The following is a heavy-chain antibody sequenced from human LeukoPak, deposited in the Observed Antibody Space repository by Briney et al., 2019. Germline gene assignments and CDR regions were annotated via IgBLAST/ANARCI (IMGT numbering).Heavy chain of an antibody. CDR3: ARVGPHYDFWSGYHY. Sequence: SVKVSCKASGGTFSSYALSWVRQASGQGLEWMGGIIPIFGTANYAQKFQGRVTITTDESTSTAYMELSSLRSEDTAVYYCARVGPHYDFWSGYHYWGQGTLVTVSS. D-gene: IGHD3-3*01. CDR1: GGTFSSYA. CDR2: IIPIFGTA. J-gene: IGHJ4*02. V-gene: IGHV1-69*05.